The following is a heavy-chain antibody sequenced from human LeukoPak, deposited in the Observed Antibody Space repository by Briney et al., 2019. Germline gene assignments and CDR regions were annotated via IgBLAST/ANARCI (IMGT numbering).Heavy chain of an antibody. D-gene: IGHD1-26*01. J-gene: IGHJ3*01. Sequence: ASVKVSCKASGGTFSSYAISWVRQAPGQGLEWMGGIIPIFGTANYAQKFQGRVTITADESTSTAYMELSSLRSEDTAVYYCATPFDSRSYLDAFDVWGQGTMVTVSS. CDR3: ATPFDSRSYLDAFDV. V-gene: IGHV1-69*13. CDR2: IIPIFGTA. CDR1: GGTFSSYA.